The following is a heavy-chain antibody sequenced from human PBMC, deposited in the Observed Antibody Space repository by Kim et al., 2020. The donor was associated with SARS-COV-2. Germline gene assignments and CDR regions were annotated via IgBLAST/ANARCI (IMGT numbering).Heavy chain of an antibody. Sequence: ASVKVSCKASGYTFTSYAMNWVRQAPGQGLEWMGWINTNTGNPTYAQGFTGRFVFSLDTSVSTAYLQISSLKAEDTAVYYCARETPNIVVVPAARIKNWFDPWGQGTLVTVSA. J-gene: IGHJ5*02. D-gene: IGHD2-2*01. CDR2: INTNTGNP. CDR1: GYTFTSYA. V-gene: IGHV7-4-1*02. CDR3: ARETPNIVVVPAARIKNWFDP.